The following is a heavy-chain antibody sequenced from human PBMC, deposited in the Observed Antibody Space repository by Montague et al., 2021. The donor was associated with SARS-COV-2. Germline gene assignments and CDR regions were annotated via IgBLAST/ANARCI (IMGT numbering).Heavy chain of an antibody. CDR3: ARTVLGAYDILTGYYVNAFDF. V-gene: IGHV4-59*01. CDR2: IFYSGST. CDR1: GGSISSYS. J-gene: IGHJ3*01. D-gene: IGHD3-9*01. Sequence: SETLSLTCTVSGGSISSYSWSWIRQPPGKGLEWIGYIFYSGSTNYNPSLKSRVTISVDTSKNQLSLKLSSVTAADTAVYYCARTVLGAYDILTGYYVNAFDFWGKGTMVTVSS.